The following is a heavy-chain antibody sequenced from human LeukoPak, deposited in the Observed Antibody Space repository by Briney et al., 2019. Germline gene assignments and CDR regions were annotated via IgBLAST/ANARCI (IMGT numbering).Heavy chain of an antibody. Sequence: GGSLRLSCAASGFTFSSYVMNWVRQAPGEGLEWVSAISASGGSTYYAGSVKGRFTISRDNSKNTLYLQMNALRAEDTAVYYCAKEGEQRTSSRWHGIDYWGQGTLVTVSS. V-gene: IGHV3-23*01. CDR1: GFTFSSYV. J-gene: IGHJ4*02. CDR2: ISASGGST. CDR3: AKEGEQRTSSRWHGIDY. D-gene: IGHD6-13*01.